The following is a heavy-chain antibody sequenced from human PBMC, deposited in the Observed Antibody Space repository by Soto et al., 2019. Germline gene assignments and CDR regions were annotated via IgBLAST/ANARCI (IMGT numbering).Heavy chain of an antibody. Sequence: QVLLQQWGAGRLKPSETLSLTCAVYGGSFIDYSWGWIRQSPGTGLEWNGDVNHSGSANYNPSLKSRVTISVDTSKNQFSLKLYSVTAADAAVYYCARVSDYWSQGTLVTVSS. CDR2: VNHSGSA. CDR3: ARVSDY. V-gene: IGHV4-34*01. CDR1: GGSFIDYS. J-gene: IGHJ4*02.